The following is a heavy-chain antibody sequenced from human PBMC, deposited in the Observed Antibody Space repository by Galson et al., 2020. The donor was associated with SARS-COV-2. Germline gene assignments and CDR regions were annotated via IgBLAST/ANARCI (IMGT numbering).Heavy chain of an antibody. CDR3: ARGAYYDFWRGYYVDYQLWCMDV. D-gene: IGHD3-3*01. CDR2: IGVAGDT. V-gene: IGHV3-13*01. J-gene: IGHJ6*02. Sequence: GGSLRLSCAASGFTLRSYDLHWVRQLTGKGLEWVSTIGVAGDTFYPDSVKGRFTISRESAKNSFFLHMNSLRAADTAVYYCARGAYYDFWRGYYVDYQLWCMDVWGQGTTVTVSS. CDR1: GFTLRSYD.